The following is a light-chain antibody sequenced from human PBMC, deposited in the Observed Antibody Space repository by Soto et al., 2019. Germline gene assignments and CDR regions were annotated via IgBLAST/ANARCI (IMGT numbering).Light chain of an antibody. CDR2: EVS. CDR3: ISYTSSDTLV. V-gene: IGLV2-14*01. Sequence: QSALTQPASESGSPGQSITISCTGTSSDVGGYNYVSWYQQHPGKAPKLVIYEVSNRPSGVSNRFSGSKSGNAASLTISGLQAEDEADYYCISYTSSDTLVFGTGTKLTVL. J-gene: IGLJ1*01. CDR1: SSDVGGYNY.